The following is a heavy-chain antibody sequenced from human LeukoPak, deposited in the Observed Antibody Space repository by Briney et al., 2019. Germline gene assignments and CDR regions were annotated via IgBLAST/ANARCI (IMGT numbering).Heavy chain of an antibody. J-gene: IGHJ3*02. Sequence: SETLSLTCTVSGGSISSGSYYWSWIRQPAGKGLEWIGRIYTSGSTNYNPSLKSRVTISVDTSKNQFSLKLSSVTAADTAVYYCAREAPGFPWELFEDAFDIWGQGTMVTVSS. CDR2: IYTSGST. CDR1: GGSISSGSYY. V-gene: IGHV4-61*02. D-gene: IGHD1-26*01. CDR3: AREAPGFPWELFEDAFDI.